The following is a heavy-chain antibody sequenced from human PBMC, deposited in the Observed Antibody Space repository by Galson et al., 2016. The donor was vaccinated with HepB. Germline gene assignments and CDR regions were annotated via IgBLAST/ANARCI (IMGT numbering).Heavy chain of an antibody. D-gene: IGHD3-22*01. J-gene: IGHJ4*02. CDR1: GVDVSNSY. V-gene: IGHV4-59*02. Sequence: SETLSLTCTVSGVDVSNSYWSWIRQSPGKGLEWIGLIHSRGSTNYNPSLKSRATISVDTSKNQFSLRLRSVTAADTAVYYCARDRDSSSYYSLDYWGQGTLVTVSS. CDR2: IHSRGST. CDR3: ARDRDSSSYYSLDY.